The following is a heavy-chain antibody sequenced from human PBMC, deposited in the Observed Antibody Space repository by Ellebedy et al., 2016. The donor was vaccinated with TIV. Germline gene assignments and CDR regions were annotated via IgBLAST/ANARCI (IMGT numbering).Heavy chain of an antibody. J-gene: IGHJ4*02. D-gene: IGHD4-17*01. Sequence: GESLKISCKASGYRFTPYWINWVRQMPGKGLEWVGRIDPDDSHSDYSPSFQGHVTISVDKSITTAYLQWSGLKASDTDMYYCARNPRYGDTEDYWGQGTLVTVSS. V-gene: IGHV5-10-1*01. CDR3: ARNPRYGDTEDY. CDR1: GYRFTPYW. CDR2: IDPDDSHS.